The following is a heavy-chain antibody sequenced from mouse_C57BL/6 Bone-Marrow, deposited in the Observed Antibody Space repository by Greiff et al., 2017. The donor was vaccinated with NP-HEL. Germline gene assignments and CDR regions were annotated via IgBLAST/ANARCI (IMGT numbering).Heavy chain of an antibody. V-gene: IGHV1-62-2*01. J-gene: IGHJ4*01. D-gene: IGHD1-1*01. CDR1: GYTFTEYT. CDR2: FYPGSGSI. Sequence: QVQLKQSGAELVKPGASVKLSCKASGYTFTEYTIHWVKQRSGQGLEWIGWFYPGSGSIKYNEKFKDKATLTADKSSSTVYMELSRLTSEDSAVYFCARHEADYGSSYYYAMDYWGQGTSVTVSS. CDR3: ARHEADYGSSYYYAMDY.